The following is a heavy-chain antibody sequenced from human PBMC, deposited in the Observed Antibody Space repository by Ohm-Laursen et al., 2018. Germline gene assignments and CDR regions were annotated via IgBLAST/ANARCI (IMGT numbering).Heavy chain of an antibody. Sequence: GSLRLSCAASGFTFSDYYMSWIRQAPGKGLEWVSYISSSGSTIYYADSVKGRFTISRDNAKNSLYLQMNSLRAEDTAVYYCATMDYDFWSGYSPYYFDYWGQGTLVTVSS. D-gene: IGHD3-3*01. V-gene: IGHV3-11*01. CDR3: ATMDYDFWSGYSPYYFDY. J-gene: IGHJ4*02. CDR2: ISSSGSTI. CDR1: GFTFSDYY.